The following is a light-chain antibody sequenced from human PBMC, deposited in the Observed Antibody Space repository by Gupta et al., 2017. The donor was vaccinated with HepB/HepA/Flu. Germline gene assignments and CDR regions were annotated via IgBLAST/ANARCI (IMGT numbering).Light chain of an antibody. J-gene: IGLJ2*01. V-gene: IGLV1-44*01. CDR2: NNN. CDR1: SSNIGSNT. CDR3: ATWDDSPWSGV. Sequence: QSVLTQPPSASGTPGQRVTISSSGRSSNIGSNTVNWYRQLPGTAPKLLIYNNNQRPSGVPDRFSGSKSGTSASLAISGLQSEDEADYYCATWDDSPWSGVFGGGTKLTVL.